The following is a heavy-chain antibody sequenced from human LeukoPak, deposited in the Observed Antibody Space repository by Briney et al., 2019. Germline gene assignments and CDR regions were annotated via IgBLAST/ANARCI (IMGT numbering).Heavy chain of an antibody. CDR3: ATITEDWEKNY. CDR1: GYTITGYY. J-gene: IGHJ4*02. Sequence: GASVKVSCKASGYTITGYYIHWVRQAPGQGLEWMGWINPSSGGSTYAQNFRGRVTMTRDTSISTAYMELSSLRYDDTAVYYCATITEDWEKNYWGQGTLVTVSS. V-gene: IGHV1-2*02. CDR2: INPSSGGS. D-gene: IGHD1-14*01.